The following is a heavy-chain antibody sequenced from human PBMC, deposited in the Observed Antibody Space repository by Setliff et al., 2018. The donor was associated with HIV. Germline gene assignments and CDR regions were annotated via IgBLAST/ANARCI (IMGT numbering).Heavy chain of an antibody. Sequence: LSLTCTVSGDSISIYSWNWIRQSPGGGLEWIGFIFSSGSTKYNPSLQSRVTMSIDTSKNQFSLRLTSVTAADTAVYYCARRIDDSGSFPDKNWFDTWGQGSLVTVSS. J-gene: IGHJ5*02. CDR3: ARRIDDSGSFPDKNWFDT. CDR1: GDSISIYS. CDR2: IFSSGST. V-gene: IGHV4-4*09. D-gene: IGHD3-10*01.